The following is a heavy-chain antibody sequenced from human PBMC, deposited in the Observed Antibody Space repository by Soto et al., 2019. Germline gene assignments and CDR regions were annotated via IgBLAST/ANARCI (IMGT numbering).Heavy chain of an antibody. Sequence: NPSETLSLTCAVYGGSFSGYYWSWIRQPPGKGLEWIGEINHSGSTNYNPSLKSRVTISVDTSKNQFSLKLSSVTAADTAVYYCARGLLAAAGTYFDYWGQGTLVTVSS. CDR2: INHSGST. CDR3: ARGLLAAAGTYFDY. CDR1: GGSFSGYY. D-gene: IGHD6-13*01. J-gene: IGHJ4*02. V-gene: IGHV4-34*01.